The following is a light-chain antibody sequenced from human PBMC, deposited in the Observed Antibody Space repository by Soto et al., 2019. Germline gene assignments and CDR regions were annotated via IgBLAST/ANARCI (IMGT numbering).Light chain of an antibody. Sequence: DIQMTQSLSSLSASVGDRVTITCRASQSIGSYLNWYQQIPGKAPKLLIYVASILQSGVPSRFSGSGSGTDFTLTISSLQPEDFATYYCQQSYSTPWTFGQGTKVEIK. J-gene: IGKJ1*01. CDR2: VAS. CDR1: QSIGSY. V-gene: IGKV1-39*01. CDR3: QQSYSTPWT.